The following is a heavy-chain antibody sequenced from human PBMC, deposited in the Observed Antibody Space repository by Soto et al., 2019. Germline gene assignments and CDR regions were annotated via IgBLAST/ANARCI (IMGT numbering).Heavy chain of an antibody. CDR3: TRGGLPDDYYYGMDV. Sequence: GGSLRLSCAASGFTFSGSPMHWVRQASGKGLEWVGRIRSKTNNYATAYAASVKGRFTISRDDSKNTAYLQMNSLKTEDTAVYYCTRGGLPDDYYYGMDVWGQGTTVTVSS. CDR2: IRSKTNNYAT. D-gene: IGHD2-15*01. J-gene: IGHJ6*02. V-gene: IGHV3-73*01. CDR1: GFTFSGSP.